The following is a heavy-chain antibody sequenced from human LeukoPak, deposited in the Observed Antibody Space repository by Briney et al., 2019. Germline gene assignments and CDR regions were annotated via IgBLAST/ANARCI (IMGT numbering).Heavy chain of an antibody. D-gene: IGHD1-20*01. CDR1: GFTFDDYA. CDR2: ISWNSGSI. V-gene: IGHV3-9*01. CDR3: AKDSTYNWNDSGWFDP. Sequence: GGSLRLSCAASGFTFDDYAMHWVRQAPGKGLEWVSGISWNSGSIGYADSVKGRFTISRDNAKNSLYLQMNSLRAEDTALYYCAKDSTYNWNDSGWFDPWGQGTLVTVSS. J-gene: IGHJ5*02.